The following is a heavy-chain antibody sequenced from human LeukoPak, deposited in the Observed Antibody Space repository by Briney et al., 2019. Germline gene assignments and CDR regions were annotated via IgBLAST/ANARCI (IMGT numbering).Heavy chain of an antibody. J-gene: IGHJ6*02. V-gene: IGHV4-34*01. Sequence: SETLSLTCAVYGGSFSGYYWSWIRQPPGKGLEWIGEINHSGSTNYNPSLKSRVPISVDTSKNQFSLKLSSVTAADTAVYYCARELGGASDSYGTYYYYYGMDVWGQGTTVTVSS. CDR2: INHSGST. D-gene: IGHD5-18*01. CDR3: ARELGGASDSYGTYYYYYGMDV. CDR1: GGSFSGYY.